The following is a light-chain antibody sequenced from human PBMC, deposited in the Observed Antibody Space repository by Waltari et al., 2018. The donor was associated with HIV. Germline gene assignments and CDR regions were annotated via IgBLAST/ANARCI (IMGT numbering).Light chain of an antibody. CDR1: SPNIGSNT. CDR2: SNN. V-gene: IGLV1-44*01. Sequence: QSVLTQPPSASGTPGQRVTISCSGSSPNIGSNTVNWYQQLPGTAPKLLTYSNNQRPPGVPDRFSGSKSGTSASLAISGLQSEDEADYYCAAWDDSLNAWVFGGGTKLTVL. J-gene: IGLJ3*02. CDR3: AAWDDSLNAWV.